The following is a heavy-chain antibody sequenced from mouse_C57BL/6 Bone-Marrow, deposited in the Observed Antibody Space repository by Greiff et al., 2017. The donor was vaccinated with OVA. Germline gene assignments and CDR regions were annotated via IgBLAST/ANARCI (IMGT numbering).Heavy chain of an antibody. J-gene: IGHJ1*03. CDR3: ARINYWYFDV. CDR1: GFTFSDYG. CDR2: ISSGSSTI. Sequence: EVKLVESGGGLVKPGGSLKLSCAASGFTFSDYGMHWVRQAPEKGLEWVAYISSGSSTIYYAATVKGRFTISRDNAKNTLFLQMTSLRSEDTAMYYCARINYWYFDVWGRGTTVTVSS. V-gene: IGHV5-17*01.